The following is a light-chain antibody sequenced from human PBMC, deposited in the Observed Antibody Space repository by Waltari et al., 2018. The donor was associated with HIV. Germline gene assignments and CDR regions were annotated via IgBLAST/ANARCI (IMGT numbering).Light chain of an antibody. V-gene: IGKV1-39*01. J-gene: IGKJ1*01. Sequence: DIQMTQSPSSLSASVGDRVTITCRSRQNINFYLSWYQQKPGRAPNLLIHTASSLQTGVPSRCSGSGSGTDFTLTISSLQLEDYATYYCQQSHSPPWTFGQGTKVDIK. CDR2: TAS. CDR1: QNINFY. CDR3: QQSHSPPWT.